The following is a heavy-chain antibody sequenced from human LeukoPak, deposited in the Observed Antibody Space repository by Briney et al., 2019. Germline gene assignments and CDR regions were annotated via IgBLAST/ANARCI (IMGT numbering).Heavy chain of an antibody. J-gene: IGHJ4*02. CDR1: GYTFTNYD. CDR2: INPKSGRT. V-gene: IGHV1-8*03. Sequence: GASVKFSCKTSGYTFTNYDINWVRQATGQGLEWMGWINPKSGRTGYAQKFQGRVTITRNTSISTAYMELSSLRSEDTAVYYCARETSSRYFDYWGQGTLLTVSS. CDR3: ARETSSRYFDY.